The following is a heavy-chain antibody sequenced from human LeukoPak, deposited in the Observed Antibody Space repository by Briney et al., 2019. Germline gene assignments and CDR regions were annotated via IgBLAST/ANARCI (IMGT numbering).Heavy chain of an antibody. D-gene: IGHD5-12*01. J-gene: IGHJ6*02. CDR1: GFTFNTYP. Sequence: GGSLRLSCAASGFTFNTYPMHWVRQAPGKGLEWVAVIANDGRDKHYADSAKGRFTISRDNSKNTLYLQMNSLRAEDTAVYFCARGNVNIVATLPAYYYYGMDVWGQGTTVTVSS. CDR3: ARGNVNIVATLPAYYYYGMDV. CDR2: IANDGRDK. V-gene: IGHV3-30*01.